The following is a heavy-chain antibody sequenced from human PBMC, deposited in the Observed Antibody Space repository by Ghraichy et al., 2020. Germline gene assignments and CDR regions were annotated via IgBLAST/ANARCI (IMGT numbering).Heavy chain of an antibody. D-gene: IGHD6-19*01. CDR2: ISGSGGST. CDR1: GFTFSSYA. Sequence: GGSLRLSCAASGFTFSSYAMSWVRQAPGKGLEWVSAISGSGGSTYYADSVKGRFTISRDNSKNTLYLQMNSLRAEDTAVYYCAKRPGYSSGWYYFDYWGQGTLVTVSS. V-gene: IGHV3-23*01. J-gene: IGHJ4*02. CDR3: AKRPGYSSGWYYFDY.